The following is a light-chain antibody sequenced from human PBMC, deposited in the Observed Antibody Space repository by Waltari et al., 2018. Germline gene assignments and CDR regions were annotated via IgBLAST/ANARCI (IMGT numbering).Light chain of an antibody. CDR3: ATWDRSLGAVV. J-gene: IGLJ2*01. CDR1: TSNIANHH. Sequence: QSVLTQPPSVSAAPGQRVTIPCSGSTSNIANHHVSWYQQLPGTAPKLLIYDDNARTSGIPDRVSGSRAGTSATLGITGLQTGDEADYYCATWDRSLGAVVFGGGTTLTVL. V-gene: IGLV1-51*01. CDR2: DDN.